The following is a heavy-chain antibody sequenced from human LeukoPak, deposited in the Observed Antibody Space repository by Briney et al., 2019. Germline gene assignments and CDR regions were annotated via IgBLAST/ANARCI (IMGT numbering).Heavy chain of an antibody. V-gene: IGHV1-2*06. D-gene: IGHD3-3*01. CDR1: GYTFTGYY. CDR3: ARDGGWSGYQKD. CDR2: INPNSGGT. Sequence: GASVKVSCKASGYTFTGYYMHWVRQAPGQGLEWMGRINPNSGGTNYAQKFQGSVTMTRDTSISTAYMELSRLRSDDTAVYYCARDGGWSGYQKDWGQGTLVTVSS. J-gene: IGHJ4*02.